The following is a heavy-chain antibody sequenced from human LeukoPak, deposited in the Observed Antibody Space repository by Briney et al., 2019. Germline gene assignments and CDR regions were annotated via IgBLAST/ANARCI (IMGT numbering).Heavy chain of an antibody. CDR2: INQDGSEK. V-gene: IGHV3-7*04. Sequence: GGSLRLSCAASGFTFSTYWMSWVRQAPGKGLEWVANINQDGSEKYYVDSVKGRFTISRDNAKNSLYLQMNSLRAEDTAVYYCARSMITFGGVIVPFDYWGQGSLVTVSS. CDR1: GFTFSTYW. CDR3: ARSMITFGGVIVPFDY. J-gene: IGHJ4*02. D-gene: IGHD3-16*02.